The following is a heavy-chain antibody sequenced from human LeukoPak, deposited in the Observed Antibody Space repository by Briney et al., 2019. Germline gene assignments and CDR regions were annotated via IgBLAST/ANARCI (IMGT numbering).Heavy chain of an antibody. Sequence: PGGSLRLSCAASGFTFSDYYMSWIRQAPGKGLEWVGRIKSKTDGGTTDYAAPVKGRFTISRDDSKNTLYLQMNSLKTEDTAVYYCTTEPTPRWPFDYWGQGTLVTVSS. V-gene: IGHV3-15*01. CDR2: IKSKTDGGTT. CDR3: TTEPTPRWPFDY. D-gene: IGHD4-23*01. CDR1: GFTFSDYY. J-gene: IGHJ4*02.